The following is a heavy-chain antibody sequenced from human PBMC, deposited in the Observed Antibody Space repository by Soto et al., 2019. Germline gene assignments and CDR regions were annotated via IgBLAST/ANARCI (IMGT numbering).Heavy chain of an antibody. CDR2: INTDGSVA. Sequence: EVQLVESGGGLVQPGESLRLSCAASGLTFRSYWMHWVRQAPGKGLVWVSRINTDGSVAMYVDSVKGRFTISRDNAKNTLYLHMLSLRAEDTAVYYCVRDMQLWRLAGWGQGTLGTVSS. V-gene: IGHV3-74*03. CDR1: GLTFRSYW. CDR3: VRDMQLWRLAG. J-gene: IGHJ4*02. D-gene: IGHD2-21*01.